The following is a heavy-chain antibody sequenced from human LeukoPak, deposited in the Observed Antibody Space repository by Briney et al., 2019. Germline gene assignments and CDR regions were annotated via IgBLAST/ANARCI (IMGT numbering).Heavy chain of an antibody. D-gene: IGHD6-6*01. CDR1: GFTFSSYS. CDR3: GRVGGRSKAAKGDAFDI. Sequence: GGSLRLSCAASGFTFSSYSMNWVRQAPGKGLEWVSSISSGSTYMYYADSVRGRFTISRDNAQNSMYLQMNSLRAEDTAVYYCGRVGGRSKAAKGDAFDIWGQGTMVTVSS. V-gene: IGHV3-21*01. J-gene: IGHJ3*02. CDR2: ISSGSTYM.